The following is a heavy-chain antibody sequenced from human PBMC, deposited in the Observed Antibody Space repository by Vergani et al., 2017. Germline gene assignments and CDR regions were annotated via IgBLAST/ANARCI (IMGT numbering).Heavy chain of an antibody. V-gene: IGHV4-31*03. D-gene: IGHD6-13*01. CDR1: GGSISSGGSY. Sequence: QVQLQESGPGLVKPSQTLSLTCTVSGGSISSGGSYWSWIRQPPGKGLEWIGEINHSGSTNYNPSLKSRVTISVDTSKKQFSLKLSSVTAADTAVYYCARGRGEQLTQKGKINWFDPWGQGTLVTVSS. CDR3: ARGRGEQLTQKGKINWFDP. CDR2: INHSGST. J-gene: IGHJ5*02.